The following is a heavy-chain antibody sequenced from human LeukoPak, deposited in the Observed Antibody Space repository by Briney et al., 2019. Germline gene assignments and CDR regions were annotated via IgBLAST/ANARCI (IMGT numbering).Heavy chain of an antibody. V-gene: IGHV3-33*06. Sequence: PGGSLRLSCVASGFPFSSYGMHWVRQAPGKGLEWVAVIWSVGGAEYYADSVKGRFTISRDNSKNMLFLQMNSLRAADTAVYYCAKSTLATPFYSNFDYWGQGTLVTVSS. CDR1: GFPFSSYG. J-gene: IGHJ4*02. CDR2: IWSVGGAE. CDR3: AKSTLATPFYSNFDY. D-gene: IGHD1-26*01.